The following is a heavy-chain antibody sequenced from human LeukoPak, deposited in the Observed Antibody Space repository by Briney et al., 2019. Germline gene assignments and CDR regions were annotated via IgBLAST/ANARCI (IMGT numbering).Heavy chain of an antibody. CDR2: IKQDKSQI. CDR3: ARLREDLTKFDS. Sequence: GGSLRLSCAGSGFTFSSYWMSWVRQAPGKGLEWVASIKQDKSQIHYVESVKGRFTISRDNAKSSLFLQMNNLRVEDTAVYYCARLREDLTKFDSWGQGTLVTVSS. J-gene: IGHJ4*02. CDR1: GFTFSSYW. D-gene: IGHD2-15*01. V-gene: IGHV3-7*01.